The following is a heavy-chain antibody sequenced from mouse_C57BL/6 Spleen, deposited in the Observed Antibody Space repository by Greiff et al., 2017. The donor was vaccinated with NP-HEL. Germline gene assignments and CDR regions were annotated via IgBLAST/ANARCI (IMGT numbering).Heavy chain of an antibody. CDR2: ISDGGSYT. CDR1: GFTFSSYA. CDR3: ARERPYYAMDY. V-gene: IGHV5-4*01. Sequence: EVKLVESGGGLVKPGGSLKLSCAASGFTFSSYAMSWVRQTPEKRLEWVATISDGGSYTYYPDNVKGRFTISRDNAKNNLYLQMSHLKSEDTAMYYCARERPYYAMDYWGQGTSVTVSS. J-gene: IGHJ4*01.